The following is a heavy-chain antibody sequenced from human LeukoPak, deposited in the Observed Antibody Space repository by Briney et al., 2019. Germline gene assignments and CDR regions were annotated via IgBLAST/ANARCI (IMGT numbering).Heavy chain of an antibody. CDR3: ARAGIAAAGPYY. CDR1: GFTFSSYW. D-gene: IGHD6-13*01. J-gene: IGHJ4*02. CDR2: INSDGSST. V-gene: IGHV3-74*01. Sequence: GGSLRLSCAASGFTFSSYWMDWVRQAPGKGLVWVSRINSDGSSTSYADSVKGRFTISRDKAKNTLYLRMNSLRADDTAVYYCARAGIAAAGPYYWGQGTLVTVSS.